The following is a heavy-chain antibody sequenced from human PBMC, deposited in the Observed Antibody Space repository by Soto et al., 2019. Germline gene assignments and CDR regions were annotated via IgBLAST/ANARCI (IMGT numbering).Heavy chain of an antibody. J-gene: IGHJ6*02. CDR3: ARVVRYFDAPYGMDV. CDR1: GFTFSSYA. D-gene: IGHD3-9*01. CDR2: IGGSGGNT. V-gene: IGHV3-23*01. Sequence: EVRLLESGEGLVQPGGSLKLSCAASGFTFSSYAMSWVRQAPGKGLEWVSSIGGSGGNTYYADSVKGRFTISRDNSKNTLCLQMNRLRAEDTAEYYCARVVRYFDAPYGMDVWGHGTTVTVSS.